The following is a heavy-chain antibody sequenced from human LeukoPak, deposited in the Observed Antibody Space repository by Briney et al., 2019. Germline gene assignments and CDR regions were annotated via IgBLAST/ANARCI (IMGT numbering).Heavy chain of an antibody. D-gene: IGHD2-15*01. J-gene: IGHJ4*02. CDR1: GFTFSSYS. CDR3: ARGVCSGGSCYSLMFDY. Sequence: GGSLRLSCAASGFTFSSYSMNWVRQAPGKGLEWVSYISSSSSTIYYADSVKGRFTISRDNAKNSLYLQMNSLRAGDTAVYHCARGVCSGGSCYSLMFDYWGQGTLVTVSS. V-gene: IGHV3-48*04. CDR2: ISSSSSTI.